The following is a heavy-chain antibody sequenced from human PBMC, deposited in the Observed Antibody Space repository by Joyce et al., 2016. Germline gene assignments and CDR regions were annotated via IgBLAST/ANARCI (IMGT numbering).Heavy chain of an antibody. CDR3: TRGRIEYSKTFNAYDI. CDR2: SIPLVGVA. D-gene: IGHD2/OR15-2a*01. V-gene: IGHV1-69*04. J-gene: IGHJ3*02. Sequence: VQLVQSGAEVKKPGSSVKVSCKVSGGNFYDYTITWVRQAPGQGLAWIGRSIPLVGVANYARKFRGRVALTAYKSTATAYLELNSLRLDDTAMFFCTRGRIEYSKTFNAYDIWGQGTMVTVSS. CDR1: GGNFYDYT.